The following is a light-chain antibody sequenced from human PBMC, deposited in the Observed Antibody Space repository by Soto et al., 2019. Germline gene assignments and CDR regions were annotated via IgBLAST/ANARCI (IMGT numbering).Light chain of an antibody. Sequence: EMVMTQSPAILSVSPGESATLSCRASQSVNSNYLAWYQQHPGQPPRLLIYGISTRAPGIPARFSGSGSGTEFSLTISSLQSEDFAVYYCQQYSKWPITFGQGTRLEIK. V-gene: IGKV3-15*01. J-gene: IGKJ5*01. CDR3: QQYSKWPIT. CDR1: QSVNSN. CDR2: GIS.